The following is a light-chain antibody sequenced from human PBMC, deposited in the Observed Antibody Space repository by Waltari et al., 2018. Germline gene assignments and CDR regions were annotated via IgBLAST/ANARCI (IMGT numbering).Light chain of an antibody. J-gene: IGLJ1*01. CDR1: SSNIGNNF. V-gene: IGLV1-51*01. Sequence: QSVVTQPPSVSAAPGQKVTISCSGSSSNIGNNFRSWYQHIQGTAPQLPSYADKTRPSWIPDRFSGSKSGTSATLGITGLQTGDEADYSCGAWDTTLSAYVFGTGTRVSVL. CDR2: ADK. CDR3: GAWDTTLSAYV.